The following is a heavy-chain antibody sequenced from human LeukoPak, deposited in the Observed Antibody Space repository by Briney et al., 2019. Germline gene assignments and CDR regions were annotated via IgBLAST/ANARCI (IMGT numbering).Heavy chain of an antibody. D-gene: IGHD3-3*01. Sequence: SETLSLTCTVSGGSISSGSYYWGWIRQPPGKGLEWIGNIYYSGDAYYNPSLKSRVTISVDPSKNQFSLKLSSVTAADTAVYYCAISQRITIFGVVIIEDWFDPWGQGTLVTVSS. CDR2: IYYSGDA. CDR1: GGSISSGSYY. CDR3: AISQRITIFGVVIIEDWFDP. J-gene: IGHJ5*02. V-gene: IGHV4-39*07.